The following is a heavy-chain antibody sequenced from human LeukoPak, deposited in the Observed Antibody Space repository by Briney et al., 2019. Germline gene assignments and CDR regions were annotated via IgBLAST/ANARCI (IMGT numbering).Heavy chain of an antibody. J-gene: IGHJ5*02. D-gene: IGHD2-2*01. CDR3: ARDGVRYCSSTSCYGLGWFDP. Sequence: SQTLSLTCTVSGGSISSGSHYWSWIRQPAGKGLEWIGRIYTSGSTNYNPSLKSRVTISVDTSKNQFSLKLSSVTAADTAVYYCARDGVRYCSSTSCYGLGWFDPWGQGTLVTVSS. CDR1: GGSISSGSHY. CDR2: IYTSGST. V-gene: IGHV4-61*02.